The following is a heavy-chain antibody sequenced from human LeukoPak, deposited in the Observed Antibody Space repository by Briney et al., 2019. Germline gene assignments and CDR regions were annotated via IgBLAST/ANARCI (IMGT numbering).Heavy chain of an antibody. J-gene: IGHJ4*02. V-gene: IGHV4-34*01. Sequence: SETLSPTCAVYGGSFSGYYWSWIRQPPGKGLEWIGEINHSGSTNYNPSLKSRVTISVDTSKNQFSLKLSSVTAADTAVYYCARGLPEYYYDSSGTDDYWGQGTLVTVSS. CDR1: GGSFSGYY. D-gene: IGHD3-22*01. CDR2: INHSGST. CDR3: ARGLPEYYYDSSGTDDY.